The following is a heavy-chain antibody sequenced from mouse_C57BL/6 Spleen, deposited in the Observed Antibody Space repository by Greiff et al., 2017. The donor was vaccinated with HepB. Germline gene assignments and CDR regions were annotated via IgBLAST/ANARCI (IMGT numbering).Heavy chain of an antibody. D-gene: IGHD2-10*02. CDR3: ARRGYGNYAMDY. CDR1: GYSFTDYN. Sequence: VHVKQSGPELVKPGASVKISCKASGYSFTDYNMNWVKQSNGKSLEWIGVINPNYGTTSYNQKFKGKATLTVDQSSSTAYMQLNSLTSEDSAVYYCARRGYGNYAMDYWGQGTSVTVSS. V-gene: IGHV1-39*01. CDR2: INPNYGTT. J-gene: IGHJ4*01.